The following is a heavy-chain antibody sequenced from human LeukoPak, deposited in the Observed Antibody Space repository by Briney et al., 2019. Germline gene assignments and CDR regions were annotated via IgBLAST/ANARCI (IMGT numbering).Heavy chain of an antibody. CDR2: IYYSGST. CDR3: ARVSSGWYEWHWFDP. V-gene: IGHV4-39*01. J-gene: IGHJ5*02. D-gene: IGHD6-19*01. CDR1: GGSISSSSYY. Sequence: PSETLSLTCTVSGGSISSSSYYWGWIRQPPGKGLEWIGRIYYSGSTYYNPSLKSRVTISVDTSKNQFSLKLCSVTAADTAVYYCARVSSGWYEWHWFDPWGQGTLVTVSS.